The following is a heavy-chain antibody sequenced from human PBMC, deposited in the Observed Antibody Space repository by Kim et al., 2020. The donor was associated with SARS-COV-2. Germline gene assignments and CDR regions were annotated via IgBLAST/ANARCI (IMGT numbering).Heavy chain of an antibody. V-gene: IGHV3-23*01. D-gene: IGHD3-22*01. J-gene: IGHJ4*02. Sequence: RFTISRDNSKTTLYLQMNSLRAEDTAVYYCAKAGDYYDSSGYSQSYYFDYWGQGTLVTVSS. CDR3: AKAGDYYDSSGYSQSYYFDY.